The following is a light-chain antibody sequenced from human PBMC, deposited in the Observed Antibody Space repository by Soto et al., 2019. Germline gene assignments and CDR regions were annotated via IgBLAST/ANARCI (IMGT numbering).Light chain of an antibody. Sequence: EILLTQSPGTLSLSPGERATLSCRSSQSVRSSSFAWYQQKPGQAPRLLIYAASTRATGIPDRFSGSGSGTDFTLTISRLEPEDFAVYYCQQYQFGTSQAFGQGTKVDIK. CDR3: QQYQFGTSQA. CDR1: QSVRSSS. V-gene: IGKV3-20*01. J-gene: IGKJ1*01. CDR2: AAS.